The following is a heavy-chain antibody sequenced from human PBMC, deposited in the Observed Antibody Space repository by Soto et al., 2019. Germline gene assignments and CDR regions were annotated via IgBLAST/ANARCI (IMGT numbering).Heavy chain of an antibody. CDR2: IKQDGSEK. J-gene: IGHJ4*02. Sequence: GGSLRLSSAASGFTFSSYWMSWVCQAPGKGLEWVANIKQDGSEKYYVDSVKGRFTISRDNAKNSLYLQMNSLRAEDTAVYYCARSYYYDSSGYSLDYWGQGTLVTVSS. V-gene: IGHV3-7*01. CDR1: GFTFSSYW. D-gene: IGHD3-22*01. CDR3: ARSYYYDSSGYSLDY.